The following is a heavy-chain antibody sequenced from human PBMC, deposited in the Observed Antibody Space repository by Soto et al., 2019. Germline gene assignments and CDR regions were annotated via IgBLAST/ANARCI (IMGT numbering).Heavy chain of an antibody. J-gene: IGHJ2*01. V-gene: IGHV3-11*01. CDR2: ISTSGSTI. CDR1: GFTFSDYY. Sequence: QVQLVESGGGLVKPGGTLRLSCAASGFTFSDYYMTWIRQPPGKGLEWVSYISTSGSTIYYADSVKGRFTISRDIAKNSLYLQMNSLRAEDTAVYYCARVTPGNSNYLGWYFDLWGSGTLVTVSS. D-gene: IGHD4-4*01. CDR3: ARVTPGNSNYLGWYFDL.